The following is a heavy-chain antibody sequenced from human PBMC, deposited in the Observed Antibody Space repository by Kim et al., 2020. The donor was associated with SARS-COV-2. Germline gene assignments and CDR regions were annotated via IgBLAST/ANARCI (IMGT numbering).Heavy chain of an antibody. J-gene: IGHJ4*02. CDR1: GYTFTGYY. CDR2: INPNSGGT. V-gene: IGHV1-2*02. D-gene: IGHD3-3*01. Sequence: ASVKVSCKASGYTFTGYYMHWVRQAPGQGLEWMGWINPNSGGTNYAQKFQGRVTMTRDTSISTAYMELSRLRSDDTAVYYCARGGMITGHDFWSGYSYWGQGTLVTVSS. CDR3: ARGGMITGHDFWSGYSY.